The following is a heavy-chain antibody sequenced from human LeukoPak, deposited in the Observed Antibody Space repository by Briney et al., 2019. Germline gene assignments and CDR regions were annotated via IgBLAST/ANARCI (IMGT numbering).Heavy chain of an antibody. V-gene: IGHV3-53*01. CDR2: IYSGGST. D-gene: IGHD6-13*01. CDR1: GFTVSSNY. CDR3: AREQLGPYYYYMDV. Sequence: GGSLRLFCAASGFTVSSNYMSWVRQAPGKGLEWVSVIYSGGSTYYADSVKGRFTISRDNSKNTLYLQMNSLRAEDTAVYYCAREQLGPYYYYMDVWGKGTTVTVSS. J-gene: IGHJ6*03.